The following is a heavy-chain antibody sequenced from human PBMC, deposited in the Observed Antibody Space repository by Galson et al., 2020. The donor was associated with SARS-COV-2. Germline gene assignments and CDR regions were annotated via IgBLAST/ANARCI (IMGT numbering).Heavy chain of an antibody. Sequence: GSLRLSCTASGFTFSSYGMHWVRQAPGKGLEWVAVIWYDGSNKYYADSVKGRFTISRDNSKNTLYLQMNSLRAEDTAVYYCARDNRYYDILTGFMDVWGQGTTVTVSS. CDR2: IWYDGSNK. V-gene: IGHV3-33*01. D-gene: IGHD3-9*01. J-gene: IGHJ6*02. CDR1: GFTFSSYG. CDR3: ARDNRYYDILTGFMDV.